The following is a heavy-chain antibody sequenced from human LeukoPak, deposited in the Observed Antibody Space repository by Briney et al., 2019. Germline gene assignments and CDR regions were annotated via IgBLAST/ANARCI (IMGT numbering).Heavy chain of an antibody. J-gene: IGHJ4*02. CDR1: GGSISSYY. Sequence: SETLSLTCTVSGGSISSYYWSWIRQPPGKGLEWIWYIYTSGSTNYNPSLKSRVTISVDTSKNQFSLKLSSVTAADTAVYYCARHGDSGSYPYFDYWGQGTLVTVSS. D-gene: IGHD1-26*01. CDR2: IYTSGST. V-gene: IGHV4-4*09. CDR3: ARHGDSGSYPYFDY.